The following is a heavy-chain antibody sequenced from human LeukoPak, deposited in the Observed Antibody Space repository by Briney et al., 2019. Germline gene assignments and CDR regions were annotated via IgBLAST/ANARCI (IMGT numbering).Heavy chain of an antibody. CDR2: IYSGGRT. CDR3: AREATLSRFDY. D-gene: IGHD2/OR15-2a*01. Sequence: GGSLRLSCAASGFTVSSNYMSWVRQAPGKGLEWVSVIYSGGRTYYADSVKGRFTISRDNSKNTLYLQMNSLRAEDTAVYYCAREATLSRFDYWGQGTLVTVSS. J-gene: IGHJ4*02. V-gene: IGHV3-53*01. CDR1: GFTVSSNY.